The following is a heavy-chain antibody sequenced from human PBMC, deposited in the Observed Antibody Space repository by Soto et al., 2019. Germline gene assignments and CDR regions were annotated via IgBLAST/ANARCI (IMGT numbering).Heavy chain of an antibody. CDR1: GYTFTGYY. D-gene: IGHD3-10*01. V-gene: IGHV1-2*04. CDR2: INPNSGGT. CDR3: ARGHPELLWFGESENYYYYGMDV. Sequence: GASVKVSCKASGYTFTGYYMHWVRQAPGQGLEWMGWINPNSGGTNYAQKFQGWVTMTRGTSISTAYMELSRLRSDDTAVYYCARGHPELLWFGESENYYYYGMDVWGQGTTVTVSS. J-gene: IGHJ6*02.